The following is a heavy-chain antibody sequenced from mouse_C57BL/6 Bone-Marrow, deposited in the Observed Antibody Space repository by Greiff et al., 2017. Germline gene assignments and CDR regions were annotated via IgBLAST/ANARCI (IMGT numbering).Heavy chain of an antibody. D-gene: IGHD2-12*01. CDR2: ISDGGSYT. J-gene: IGHJ3*01. CDR1: GFTFSSYA. CDR3: AREWSYPFAY. Sequence: DVKLVESGGGLVKPGGSLKLSCAASGFTFSSYAMSWVRQTPEKRLEWVATISDGGSYTYYPDNVKGRFTISRDNAKNNLYLQMSHLKSEDTAMYYCAREWSYPFAYWGQGTLVTVSA. V-gene: IGHV5-4*01.